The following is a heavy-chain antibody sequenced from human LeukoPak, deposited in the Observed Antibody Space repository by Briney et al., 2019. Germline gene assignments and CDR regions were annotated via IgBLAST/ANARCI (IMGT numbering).Heavy chain of an antibody. J-gene: IGHJ6*02. CDR1: GGSISSYY. CDR3: ARHIVVVPAAKVYGMDV. V-gene: IGHV4-59*08. CDR2: IYYSGSI. D-gene: IGHD2-2*01. Sequence: SETLSLTCTVSGGSISSYYWSWIRQPPGKGLEWIGYIYYSGSINYNPSLKSRVTISVDTSKNQFSLKLSSVTAADTAVYYCARHIVVVPAAKVYGMDVWGQGTTVTVSS.